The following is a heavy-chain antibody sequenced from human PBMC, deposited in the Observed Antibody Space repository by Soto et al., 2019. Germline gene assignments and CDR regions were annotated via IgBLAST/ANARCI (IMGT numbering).Heavy chain of an antibody. J-gene: IGHJ6*02. CDR2: IKSKTDGGTT. Sequence: GGSLRLSCAASGFTFSNAWMNWVRQAPGKGLEWVGRIKSKTDGGTTDYAAPAKGRFTISRDDSKNTLYLQMNSLKTEDTAVYYCVRWFGELSDDEYGMDVWGQGTTVTVSS. D-gene: IGHD3-10*01. CDR3: VRWFGELSDDEYGMDV. V-gene: IGHV3-15*07. CDR1: GFTFSNAW.